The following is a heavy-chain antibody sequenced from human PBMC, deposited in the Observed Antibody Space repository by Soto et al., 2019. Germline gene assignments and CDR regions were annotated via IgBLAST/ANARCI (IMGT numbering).Heavy chain of an antibody. CDR3: ARAPYFDDSSGPNWFDP. D-gene: IGHD3-22*01. CDR1: GYTFTSYG. Sequence: QVQLVQSGAEVKKPGASVKVSCKASGYTFTSYGISWVRQAPGQGLEWMGWISAYNGNTNYAQNLQGRVTLTTDTSTTTAYMELRSLTSDDTAVYYCARAPYFDDSSGPNWFDPWGQGTLVTVSS. V-gene: IGHV1-18*01. CDR2: ISAYNGNT. J-gene: IGHJ5*02.